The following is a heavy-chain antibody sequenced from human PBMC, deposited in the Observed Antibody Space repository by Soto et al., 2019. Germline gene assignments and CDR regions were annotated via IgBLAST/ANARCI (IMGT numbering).Heavy chain of an antibody. CDR3: ATDYGRDGGDSGPTSGGSNWFDP. V-gene: IGHV1-69*13. D-gene: IGHD2-15*01. Sequence: SVKVSCKASGGTFSSYAISWVRQAPGQGLEWMGGIIPIFGTANYAQKFQGRVTITADESTSTAYMELSSLRSEDTAVYYCATDYGRDGGDSGPTSGGSNWFDPWGQGTPVTVSS. J-gene: IGHJ5*02. CDR2: IIPIFGTA. CDR1: GGTFSSYA.